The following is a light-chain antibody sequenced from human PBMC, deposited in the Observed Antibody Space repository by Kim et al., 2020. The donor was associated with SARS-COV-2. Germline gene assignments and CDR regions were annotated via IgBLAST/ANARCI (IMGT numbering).Light chain of an antibody. CDR1: SLRNYY. J-gene: IGLJ1*01. CDR2: GKY. V-gene: IGLV3-19*01. Sequence: SSELTQDPAVSVALGQTVRITCQGDSLRNYYASWYQQRPGQAPVLVIYGKYNRPSGIPDRISGSSSVNTASLTITGAQAEDEADYYCNARDSSDNHQVFGTGTKGT. CDR3: NARDSSDNHQV.